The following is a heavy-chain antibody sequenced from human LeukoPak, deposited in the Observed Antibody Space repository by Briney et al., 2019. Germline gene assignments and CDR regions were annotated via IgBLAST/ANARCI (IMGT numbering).Heavy chain of an antibody. CDR3: ARGHWVVPAAGKRYNWFDP. Sequence: SETLSLTCAVYGGSFSGYYWSWIRQPPGKGLEWIGEINHSGSTNYNPSLKSRVTISVDTSKNQFSLKLSSVTAADTAVYYCARGHWVVPAAGKRYNWFDPWGQGTLVTVSS. V-gene: IGHV4-34*01. CDR2: INHSGST. D-gene: IGHD2-2*01. CDR1: GGSFSGYY. J-gene: IGHJ5*02.